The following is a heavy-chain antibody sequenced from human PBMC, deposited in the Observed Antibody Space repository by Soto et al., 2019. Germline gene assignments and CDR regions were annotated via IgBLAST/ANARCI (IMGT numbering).Heavy chain of an antibody. CDR1: GFTFSSYG. CDR3: ARVGLLSYDILTGYYTPYYYYGMDV. D-gene: IGHD3-9*01. J-gene: IGHJ6*02. CDR2: IWYDGSNK. Sequence: PGGSLRLSCAASGFTFSSYGMHWVRQAPGKGLEWVAVIWYDGSNKYYADSVKGRFTISRDNSKNTLYLQMNSLRAEDTAVYYCARVGLLSYDILTGYYTPYYYYGMDVWGQGTTVTVSS. V-gene: IGHV3-33*01.